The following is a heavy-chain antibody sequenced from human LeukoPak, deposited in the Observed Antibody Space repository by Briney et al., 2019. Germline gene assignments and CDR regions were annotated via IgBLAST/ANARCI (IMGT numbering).Heavy chain of an antibody. CDR2: IRGSGGSK. CDR3: AKDGGDYVSSYFDY. Sequence: QSGGSLRLSCAASGFTFSSYAMSWVRQAPGKGLEWVSGIRGSGGSKDYADSVKGRFTISRDNSKNTLYLQMNSLRGEDTAAYYCAKDGGDYVSSYFDYWGQGTLVTVSS. V-gene: IGHV3-23*01. J-gene: IGHJ4*02. D-gene: IGHD4-17*01. CDR1: GFTFSSYA.